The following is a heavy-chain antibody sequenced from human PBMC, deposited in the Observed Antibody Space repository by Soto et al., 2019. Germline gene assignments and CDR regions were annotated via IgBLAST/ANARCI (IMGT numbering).Heavy chain of an antibody. CDR2: IIPILGIA. CDR1: GGTFSSYT. V-gene: IGHV1-69*02. D-gene: IGHD4-17*01. Sequence: SVKVSCKASGGTFSSYTISWVRQAPGQGLEWMGRIIPILGIANYAQKFQGRVTITADKSTSTAYMELSSLRSEDTAVYYCARVVNDYGDPGLETYYYMDVWGKGTTVTVSS. CDR3: ARVVNDYGDPGLETYYYMDV. J-gene: IGHJ6*03.